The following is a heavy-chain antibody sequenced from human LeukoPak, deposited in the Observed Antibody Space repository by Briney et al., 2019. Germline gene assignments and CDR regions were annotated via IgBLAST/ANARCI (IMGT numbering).Heavy chain of an antibody. V-gene: IGHV4-30-4*07. J-gene: IGHJ6*03. CDR1: GGSISSGGYS. CDR2: IYYSGST. CDR3: ARRTYYDILTGYYFYYYYYMDV. Sequence: SETLSLTCTVSGGSISSGGYSWSWIRQPPGKGLEWIGYIYYSGSTYYNPSLKSRVTISVDTSKNQFSLKLSSVTAADTAVYYCARRTYYDILTGYYFYYYYYMDVWGKGTTVTISS. D-gene: IGHD3-9*01.